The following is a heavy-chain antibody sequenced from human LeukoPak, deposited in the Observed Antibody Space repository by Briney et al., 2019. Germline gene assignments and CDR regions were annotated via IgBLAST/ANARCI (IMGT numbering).Heavy chain of an antibody. Sequence: ASVKVSCKASGYTFTSYAMNWVRQAPGQGLEWMGWINTNTGNPTYAQGFTGRFVFSLDTSVSTAYLQISSLKAEDTAVYYCARDLPRGSSSWYDSYYYYYGMDVWGKGTTVTVSS. J-gene: IGHJ6*04. CDR3: ARDLPRGSSSWYDSYYYYYGMDV. CDR1: GYTFTSYA. CDR2: INTNTGNP. D-gene: IGHD6-13*01. V-gene: IGHV7-4-1*02.